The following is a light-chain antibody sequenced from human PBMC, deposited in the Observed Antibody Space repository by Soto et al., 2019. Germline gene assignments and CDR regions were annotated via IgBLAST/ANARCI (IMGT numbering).Light chain of an antibody. J-gene: IGKJ1*01. Sequence: DIVLTQSPSTLSSFPFDRFTLSCRASQYINTRLAWYQHRPGQAPRLLIYQTSIRAAGIPARFSASGSGTDFTLTISDVQPEDFALYYCRQRQSWPRTFGQGTKVDIK. CDR3: RQRQSWPRT. CDR1: QYINTR. V-gene: IGKV3-11*01. CDR2: QTS.